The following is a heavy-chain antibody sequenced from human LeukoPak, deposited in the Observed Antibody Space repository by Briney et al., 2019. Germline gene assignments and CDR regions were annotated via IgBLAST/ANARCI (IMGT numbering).Heavy chain of an antibody. CDR1: GDPISSNSNYK. CDR2: IYYHGST. CDR3: AREYSGFDY. J-gene: IGHJ4*02. D-gene: IGHD6-13*01. V-gene: IGHV4-61*01. Sequence: SETLSLTCTVSGDPISSNSNYKWSWIRQPPGKGLEWIGYIYYHGSTNYNPSLKSRVTFSVDTSKNQFSLKLRSVTAADTAVYYCAREYSGFDYWGQGTLATVSS.